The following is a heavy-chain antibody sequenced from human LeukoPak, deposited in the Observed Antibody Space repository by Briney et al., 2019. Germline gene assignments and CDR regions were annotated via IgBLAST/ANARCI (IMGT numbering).Heavy chain of an antibody. J-gene: IGHJ4*02. CDR1: GGSISSGGYS. CDR3: ARAPPLWFGELLYRPHYFDY. D-gene: IGHD3-10*01. V-gene: IGHV4-30-2*01. Sequence: PSQTLSLTCAVSGGSISSGGYSWSWIRQPPGKGLEWIGCIYHSGSTYYNPSLKSRVTISVDRSRNQFSLKLSSVTAADTAVYYCARAPPLWFGELLYRPHYFDYWGQGTLVTVSS. CDR2: IYHSGST.